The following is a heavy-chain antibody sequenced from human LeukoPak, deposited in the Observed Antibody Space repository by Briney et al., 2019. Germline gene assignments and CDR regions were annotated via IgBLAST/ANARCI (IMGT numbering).Heavy chain of an antibody. CDR3: ARGATSGVDY. J-gene: IGHJ4*02. CDR2: IIPILGIA. CDR1: GGTFSSYA. Sequence: GSSVKVSCKASGGTFSSYAISWVRQAPGQGLEWMGRIIPILGIANYAQKFQGRVTITADKSTSTAYMERGRLRSEDTAVYYGARGATSGVDYWGQGTLVTASS. D-gene: IGHD1-26*01. V-gene: IGHV1-69*04.